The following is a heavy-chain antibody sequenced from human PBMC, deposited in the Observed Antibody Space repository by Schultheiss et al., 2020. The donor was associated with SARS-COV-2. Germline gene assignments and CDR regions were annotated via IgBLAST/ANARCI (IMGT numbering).Heavy chain of an antibody. V-gene: IGHV3-30*04. CDR2: ISYDGSNK. CDR3: ARYDSSGYFASWEPLQY. D-gene: IGHD3-22*01. CDR1: GFTFSSYA. Sequence: GESLKISCAASGFTFSSYAMHWVRQAPGKGLEWVAVISYDGSNKYYADSVKGRFTISRDNSKNTLYLQMNSLRAEDTAVYYCARYDSSGYFASWEPLQYWGQGTLVTVSS. J-gene: IGHJ4*02.